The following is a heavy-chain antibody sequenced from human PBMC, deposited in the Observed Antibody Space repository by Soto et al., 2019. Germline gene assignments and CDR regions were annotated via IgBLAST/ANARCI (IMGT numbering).Heavy chain of an antibody. CDR3: ARANWFFDY. D-gene: IGHD7-27*01. Sequence: PSETLSLTCTVSGGSINNHYWSWIRQPPGQGLEWIGYIYYSGSTNYNPSLKSRVTMSVDTSKNQFSLKLSSLTAADTAIYYCARANWFFDYWGQGTLVTV. CDR2: IYYSGST. V-gene: IGHV4-59*11. J-gene: IGHJ4*02. CDR1: GGSINNHY.